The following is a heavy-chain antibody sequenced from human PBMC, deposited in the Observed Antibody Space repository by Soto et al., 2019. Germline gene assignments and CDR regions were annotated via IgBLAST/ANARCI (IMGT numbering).Heavy chain of an antibody. V-gene: IGHV5-10-1*01. J-gene: IGHJ6*02. Sequence: GESLKISCKGSGCSFTSYWISWVRQMPGKGLEWMGRIDPSDSYTNYSPSFQGHVTISADKSISTAYLQWSSLKASDTAMYYCAAAPYCSGGSCYPFYYYYYGMDVWGQGTTVTVSS. D-gene: IGHD2-15*01. CDR2: IDPSDSYT. CDR3: AAAPYCSGGSCYPFYYYYYGMDV. CDR1: GCSFTSYW.